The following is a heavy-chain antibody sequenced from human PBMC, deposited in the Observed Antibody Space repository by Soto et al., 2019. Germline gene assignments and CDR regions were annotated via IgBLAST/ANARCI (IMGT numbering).Heavy chain of an antibody. Sequence: ASVRVSCKASGYIFTSYAIRWVRQAPGQRLEWMGWISAGTGSTKYSQKFQARVTLTRDTSASTAYMDLSSLRSEDTAVYYCARAPSSVSDDWGQGTRVTVS. V-gene: IGHV1-3*01. CDR1: GYIFTSYA. CDR2: ISAGTGST. J-gene: IGHJ4*02. CDR3: ARAPSSVSDD. D-gene: IGHD3-22*01.